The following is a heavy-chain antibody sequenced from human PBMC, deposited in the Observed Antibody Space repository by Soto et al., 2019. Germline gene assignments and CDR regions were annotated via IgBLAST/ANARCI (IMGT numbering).Heavy chain of an antibody. CDR3: ARDMHAGFTHYFDP. CDR1: VGSISSSNW. J-gene: IGHJ5*02. D-gene: IGHD1-26*01. V-gene: IGHV4-4*02. Sequence: SETLSLTCAVSVGSISSSNWWSWVRQPPGKGLEWIGEIYHSGSTNYNPSLKSRVTISMDTSKNQVSLKLTSVTAADTAVYYCARDMHAGFTHYFDPWGQGTLVTVSS. CDR2: IYHSGST.